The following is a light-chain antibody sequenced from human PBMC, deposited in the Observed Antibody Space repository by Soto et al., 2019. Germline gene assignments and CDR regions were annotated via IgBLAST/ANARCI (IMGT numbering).Light chain of an antibody. J-gene: IGKJ1*01. V-gene: IGKV1-5*03. CDR3: QQYNTYPWT. Sequence: IQMTQVPSALCAPVGHRVTITCRASQSVSSCLAWYQQKPGKAPKLLIYNASSLESGVPSRFSGSGSGTEFTITISSRQPDDFAIYCCQQYNTYPWTFGQGTKVDIK. CDR2: NAS. CDR1: QSVSSC.